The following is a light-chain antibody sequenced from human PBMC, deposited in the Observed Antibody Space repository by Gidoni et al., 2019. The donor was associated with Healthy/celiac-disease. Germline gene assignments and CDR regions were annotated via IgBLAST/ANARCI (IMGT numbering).Light chain of an antibody. Sequence: DLVMTQSPDSLAVSLGERATINCKSSQSVLYSSNNKNYLAWYQQKPGQPPKLLIYWASTRESGVPDRFSGSGSGTDFTLTISSLQAEDEAVYYCQQYYSTPRTFGQGTKVEIK. V-gene: IGKV4-1*01. CDR2: WAS. J-gene: IGKJ1*01. CDR1: QSVLYSSNNKNY. CDR3: QQYYSTPRT.